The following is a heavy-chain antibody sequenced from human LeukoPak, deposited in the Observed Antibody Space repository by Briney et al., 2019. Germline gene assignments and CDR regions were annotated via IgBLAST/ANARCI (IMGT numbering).Heavy chain of an antibody. CDR1: GFTFSSYS. CDR2: IASSSSYI. D-gene: IGHD2-2*01. V-gene: IGHV3-21*01. J-gene: IGHJ4*02. Sequence: PGGSLRLSCAASGFTFSSYSMNWVRQAPGKGLEWVSPIASSSSYIYYADSVKGRFTISRDNAMNSLYLQMNRLRAEDTTVYYCARGGIVVIPAAEFDYWGQGTLVTVSS. CDR3: ARGGIVVIPAAEFDY.